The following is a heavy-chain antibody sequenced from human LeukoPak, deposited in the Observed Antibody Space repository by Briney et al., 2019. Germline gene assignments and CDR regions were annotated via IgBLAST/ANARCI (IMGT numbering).Heavy chain of an antibody. Sequence: PSETLSLTCTVSGGSISSYYWSWVRQPAGEGLEWIGRIYTSGSTNYNPSLKSRVTMSVDTSKNQCSLKLSSVTAADTAVYYCARVLRYSSSSRWFDPWGQGTLVTVSS. V-gene: IGHV4-4*07. D-gene: IGHD6-6*01. CDR3: ARVLRYSSSSRWFDP. CDR1: GGSISSYY. CDR2: IYTSGST. J-gene: IGHJ5*02.